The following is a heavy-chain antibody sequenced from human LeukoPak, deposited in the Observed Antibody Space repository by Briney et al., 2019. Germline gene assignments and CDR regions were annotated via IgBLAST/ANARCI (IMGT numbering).Heavy chain of an antibody. CDR2: IIPILGIA. D-gene: IGHD3-22*01. CDR3: AALYYYDSSGYYPIDY. Sequence: SVKVSCKASGGTFSSYTISWVRQAPGQGLELMGRIIPILGIANYAQKFQGRVTITADKSTSTAYMELSSLRSEDTAVYYCAALYYYDSSGYYPIDYWGQGTLVTVSS. CDR1: GGTFSSYT. V-gene: IGHV1-69*02. J-gene: IGHJ4*02.